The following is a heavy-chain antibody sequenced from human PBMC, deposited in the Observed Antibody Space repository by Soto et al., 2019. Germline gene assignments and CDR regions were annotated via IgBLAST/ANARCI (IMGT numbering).Heavy chain of an antibody. CDR3: AREGRIAAAIYDY. Sequence: QVQLQESGPGLVKPSQTLSLTCTVSGGSISSGDYYWSWIRQPPGKGLEWIGYIYYSGSTYYNPSLKSRVTISVDTSKSQFSLKLSSVTAADTAVYYCAREGRIAAAIYDYWGQGTLVTVSS. D-gene: IGHD6-13*01. V-gene: IGHV4-30-4*01. J-gene: IGHJ4*02. CDR1: GGSISSGDYY. CDR2: IYYSGST.